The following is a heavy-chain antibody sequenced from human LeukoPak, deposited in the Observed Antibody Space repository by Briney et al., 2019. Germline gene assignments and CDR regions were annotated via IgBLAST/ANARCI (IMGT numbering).Heavy chain of an antibody. CDR3: ARADSGWYYWFDP. Sequence: SETLSLTCTVSGGSISSYYWSWIRQPPGKGLEWIGYIYYSGSTNYNPSLKSRVTISVDTSKNQFSLKLSSVTAADTAVYYCARADSGWYYWFDPWGQGTLVTVSS. CDR2: IYYSGST. J-gene: IGHJ5*02. CDR1: GGSISSYY. V-gene: IGHV4-59*01. D-gene: IGHD6-19*01.